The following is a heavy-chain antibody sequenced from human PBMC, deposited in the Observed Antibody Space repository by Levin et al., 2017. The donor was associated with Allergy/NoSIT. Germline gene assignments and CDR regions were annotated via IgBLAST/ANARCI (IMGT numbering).Heavy chain of an antibody. CDR2: ISYDGSNK. V-gene: IGHV3-30*03. CDR3: AIGIGLDY. CDR1: GFTFSSYG. Sequence: GGSLRLSCAASGFTFSSYGMHWVRQAPGKGLEWVAVISYDGSNKYYADSVKGRFTISRDNSKNTLYLQMNSLRAEDTAVYYCAIGIGLDYWGQGTLVTVSS. J-gene: IGHJ4*02. D-gene: IGHD2-21*01.